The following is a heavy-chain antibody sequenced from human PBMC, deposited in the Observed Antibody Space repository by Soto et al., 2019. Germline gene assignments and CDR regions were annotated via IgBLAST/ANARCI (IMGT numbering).Heavy chain of an antibody. V-gene: IGHV1-69*13. CDR1: GGTFSSYA. CDR2: IIPIFGTA. CDR3: ARDQGNTMIVAGLLDL. Sequence: SGKVSCKASGGTFSSYAISWVRQAPGQGLEWMGGIIPIFGTANYAQKFQGRVTITADESTSTAYMELSSLRSEDTAVYYCARDQGNTMIVAGLLDLCGRGTLVPGTS. J-gene: IGHJ2*01. D-gene: IGHD3-22*01.